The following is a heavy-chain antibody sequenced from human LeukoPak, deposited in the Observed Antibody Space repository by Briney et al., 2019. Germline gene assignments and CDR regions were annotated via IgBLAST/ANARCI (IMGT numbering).Heavy chain of an antibody. CDR3: ARGVGSNWSYFFDY. V-gene: IGHV4-59*01. J-gene: IGHJ4*02. Sequence: SETLSLTCTVSGGSISSFHWNWLRQSPGRGLEWIGYVYGGGVTNYNPSLRFRVTMSIDTSKNKFSLNLKSVTAEDTAVYYCARGVGSNWSYFFDYWGQGTLVTVSS. CDR2: VYGGGVT. D-gene: IGHD6-13*01. CDR1: GGSISSFH.